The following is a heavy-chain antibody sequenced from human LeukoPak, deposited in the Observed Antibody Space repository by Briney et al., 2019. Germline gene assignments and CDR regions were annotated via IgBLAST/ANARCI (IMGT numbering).Heavy chain of an antibody. V-gene: IGHV4-61*05. CDR3: ARGTLVHGYNLGFDP. D-gene: IGHD5-24*01. J-gene: IGHJ5*02. Sequence: PSETLSLTCTVSGGSISSRSYYWGWIRQPPGKGLEWIGYIYYSGSTNYNPSLKSRVTISVDTSKNQFSLKLSPVTAADTAVYYCARGTLVHGYNLGFDPWGQGTLVTVSS. CDR1: GGSISSRSYY. CDR2: IYYSGST.